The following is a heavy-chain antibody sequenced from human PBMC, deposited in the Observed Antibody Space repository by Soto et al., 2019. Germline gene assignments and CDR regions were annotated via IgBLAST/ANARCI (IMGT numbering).Heavy chain of an antibody. CDR1: GYTFTGYY. CDR3: ARGAGIIAAAAPGGGGGYYYYGMDV. CDR2: INPNSGGT. J-gene: IGHJ6*02. V-gene: IGHV1-2*02. D-gene: IGHD6-25*01. Sequence: QVQLVQSGAEVKKPGASVKVSCKASGYTFTGYYMHWVRQAPGQGLEWMGWINPNSGGTNYAQKFQGRVTMTRDTSIRPAYMGLGRLRSDDTAVYYCARGAGIIAAAAPGGGGGYYYYGMDVWGQGTTVTVSS.